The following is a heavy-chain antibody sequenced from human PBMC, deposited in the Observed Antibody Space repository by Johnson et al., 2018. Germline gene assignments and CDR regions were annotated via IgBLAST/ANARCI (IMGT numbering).Heavy chain of an antibody. CDR2: IRSKANSYAT. D-gene: IGHD3-3*01. Sequence: VQLVQSGGGLVQPGGSLKLSCAASGFTFSGSAMHWVRQASGKGLEWVGRIRSKANSYATAYAASVKGRFTIARDESKNPAYLQMNSLKTEDTAVYYCTREKRITIFGVVIIPPGYYYYMDVWGKGTTVTVSS. CDR1: GFTFSGSA. V-gene: IGHV3-73*01. J-gene: IGHJ6*03. CDR3: TREKRITIFGVVIIPPGYYYYMDV.